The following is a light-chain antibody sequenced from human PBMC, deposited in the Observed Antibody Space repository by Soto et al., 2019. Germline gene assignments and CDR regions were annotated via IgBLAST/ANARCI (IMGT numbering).Light chain of an antibody. V-gene: IGKV3-11*01. J-gene: IGKJ2*01. CDR2: DTS. Sequence: DIVLTQSPATLSLSPGERATLSCRASQYIAGLLAWFQQKPGQSPRLLIYDTSYRATDTPDRFTGSESGTDFTLTISSLEPEDFAVYYCQQRYPWPYTFGQGTKLEIK. CDR1: QYIAGL. CDR3: QQRYPWPYT.